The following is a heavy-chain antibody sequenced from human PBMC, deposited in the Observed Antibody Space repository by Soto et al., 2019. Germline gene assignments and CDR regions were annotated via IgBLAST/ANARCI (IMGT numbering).Heavy chain of an antibody. J-gene: IGHJ4*02. CDR3: ARGGYCSGGSCYSAYFDY. D-gene: IGHD2-15*01. CDR1: GFTFSSYD. CDR2: IGTAGDT. Sequence: ESGGGLVQPGGSLRLSCAASGFTFSSYDMHWVRQATGKGLEWVSAIGTAGDTYYPGSVKGRFTISRENAKNSLYLQMNSLRAGDTAVYYCARGGYCSGGSCYSAYFDYWGQGTLVTVSS. V-gene: IGHV3-13*01.